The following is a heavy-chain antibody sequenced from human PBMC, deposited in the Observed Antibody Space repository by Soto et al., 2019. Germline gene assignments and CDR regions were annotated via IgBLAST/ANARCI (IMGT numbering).Heavy chain of an antibody. Sequence: PGGSLRLSCAASGFTFSSYAMSWVRQAPGKGLEWVSAISGSGGSTYYADSVKGRFTISRDNSKNTLYLQMNSLRAEDTAVYYCAAYADGSYRPPYDYWGQGTQVTVSS. J-gene: IGHJ4*02. CDR3: AAYADGSYRPPYDY. D-gene: IGHD3-16*02. V-gene: IGHV3-23*01. CDR1: GFTFSSYA. CDR2: ISGSGGST.